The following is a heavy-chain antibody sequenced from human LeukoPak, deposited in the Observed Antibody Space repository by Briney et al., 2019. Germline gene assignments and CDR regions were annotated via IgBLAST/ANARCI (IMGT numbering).Heavy chain of an antibody. J-gene: IGHJ4*02. D-gene: IGHD2-2*01. V-gene: IGHV3-23*01. Sequence: PGGSLGLSCAASGFAFSIYAMSWVRQAPGKGLVWVSAISSYGHSHSTYYADSVKGRFTISRDNSKNTLYLQMNSLRAEDTAVYYCATRGYCSSTSCFDYWGQGTLVTVSS. CDR1: GFAFSIYA. CDR2: ISSYGHSHST. CDR3: ATRGYCSSTSCFDY.